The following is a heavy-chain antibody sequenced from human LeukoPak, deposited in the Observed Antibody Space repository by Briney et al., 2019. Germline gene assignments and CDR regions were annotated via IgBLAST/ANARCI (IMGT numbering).Heavy chain of an antibody. CDR1: GFTFSSYW. D-gene: IGHD6-6*01. CDR3: ASLFLCYGCSSSSASVNI. V-gene: IGHV3-74*01. CDR2: INSDGRRT. J-gene: IGHJ3*02. Sequence: PGGSLRLSCAVSGFTFSSYWMHWVRQAPGKGLVWVSRINSDGRRTTYAESVKGRFTISRDNAKNTLYLRMNSLRAEDTAVYYCASLFLCYGCSSSSASVNIWGQGTMVTVSS.